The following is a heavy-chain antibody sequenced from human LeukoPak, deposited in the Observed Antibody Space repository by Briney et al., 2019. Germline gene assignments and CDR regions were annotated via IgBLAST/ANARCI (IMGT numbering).Heavy chain of an antibody. V-gene: IGHV4-61*02. CDR1: GDSISSGDYY. Sequence: PSETLSLTCTLSGDSISSGDYYWSWIRQPAGKGLEWIGRISSSGSTNYNPSLKSRVTISVDTSKNQLSLKLSSVTAADTAVYFCARGPYSYDSSGAFDIWGQGTMVTVSS. D-gene: IGHD3-22*01. CDR2: ISSSGST. J-gene: IGHJ3*02. CDR3: ARGPYSYDSSGAFDI.